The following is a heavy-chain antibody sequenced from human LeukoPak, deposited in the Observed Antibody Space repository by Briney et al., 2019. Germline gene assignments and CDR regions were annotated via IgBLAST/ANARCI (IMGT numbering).Heavy chain of an antibody. CDR3: AKDILAAGLFFDY. Sequence: GGSLRLSCAASGFTFRDYYMGWIRQAPGKGLEWVLYISTTGGALYYADSVKGRFAISRDNGQNSLFLQMNGLRAEDTALYYCAKDILAAGLFFDYWGQGTLVTVSS. CDR1: GFTFRDYY. V-gene: IGHV3-11*01. CDR2: ISTTGGAL. D-gene: IGHD6-13*01. J-gene: IGHJ4*02.